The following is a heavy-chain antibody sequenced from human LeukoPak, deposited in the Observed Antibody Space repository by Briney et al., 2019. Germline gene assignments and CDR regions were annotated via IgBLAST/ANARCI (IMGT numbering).Heavy chain of an antibody. CDR3: AVQYSSSWYPSSDFDY. J-gene: IGHJ4*02. CDR2: ISWDGGST. V-gene: IGHV3-43*01. CDR1: GFTFDDYT. Sequence: PGGSLRLSCAASGFTFDDYTMHWVRQAPGKGLEWVSLISWDGGSTYYADSVKGRFTISRDNAKNSLYLQMNSLRAEDTAVYYCAVQYSSSWYPSSDFDYWGQGTLVTVSS. D-gene: IGHD6-13*01.